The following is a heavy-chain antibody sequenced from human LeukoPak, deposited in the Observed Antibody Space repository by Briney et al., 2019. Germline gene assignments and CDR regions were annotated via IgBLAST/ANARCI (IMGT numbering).Heavy chain of an antibody. Sequence: PGRSLRLSCAASGFTFTKFGMHWVRQSPGKGLEWVAAISYDAFNEDYGRSVRGRFTISRDNSKNTVDLQMNSLRPEDTAVYYCARVAKGIYGSGTYYPSYYYYGMDVWGQGTTVTVSS. CDR3: ARVAKGIYGSGTYYPSYYYYGMDV. J-gene: IGHJ6*02. D-gene: IGHD3-10*01. CDR2: ISYDAFNE. CDR1: GFTFTKFG. V-gene: IGHV3-30*03.